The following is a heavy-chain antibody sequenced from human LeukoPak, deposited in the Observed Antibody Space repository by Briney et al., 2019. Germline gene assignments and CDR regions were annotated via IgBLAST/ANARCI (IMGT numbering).Heavy chain of an antibody. V-gene: IGHV1-46*01. J-gene: IGHJ4*02. Sequence: GASVKVSCKASGYTFTSYYMHWVRQAPGQGLEWMGIINPSGASTSYAQKFQGRVTVTRDTSTSTVHMELSGLTSGDTAVYYCARDQEGFDYWGQGTLVTVSS. CDR3: ARDQEGFDY. CDR1: GYTFTSYY. CDR2: INPSGAST.